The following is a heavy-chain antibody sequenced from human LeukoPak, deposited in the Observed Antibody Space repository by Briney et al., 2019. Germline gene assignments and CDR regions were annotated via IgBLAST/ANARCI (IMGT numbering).Heavy chain of an antibody. D-gene: IGHD5-24*01. J-gene: IGHJ4*02. CDR1: GFTFSSYG. Sequence: PGGSLRLSCAASGFTFSSYGMHWARQAPGKGLGWVAVIWYDGSNKYYANSVKGRFTISRDNSKNTLYLQMDSLRAEDTAVYYCARDLGDGYKSIIDYWGQGILVTVSS. CDR2: IWYDGSNK. V-gene: IGHV3-33*01. CDR3: ARDLGDGYKSIIDY.